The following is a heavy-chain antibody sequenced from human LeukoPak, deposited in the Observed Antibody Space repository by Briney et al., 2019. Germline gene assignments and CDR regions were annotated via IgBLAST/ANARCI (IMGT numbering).Heavy chain of an antibody. D-gene: IGHD3-9*01. V-gene: IGHV3-7*01. Sequence: GGSLRLSCAASGFTLSSYWMNWVRQVPGRGLEWVAYIKTDGSEKYYVDSVKGRFTIYRDNAGSSLDLQMDSLRPEDTAVYYCERWAAPTPYHISRGPFDYWGREPLAPVPS. CDR3: ERWAAPTPYHISRGPFDY. CDR2: IKTDGSEK. J-gene: IGHJ4*02. CDR1: GFTLSSYW.